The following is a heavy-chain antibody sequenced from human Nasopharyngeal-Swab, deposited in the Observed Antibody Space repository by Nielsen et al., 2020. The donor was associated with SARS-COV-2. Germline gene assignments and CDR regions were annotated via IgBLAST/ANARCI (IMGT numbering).Heavy chain of an antibody. Sequence: WVRQAPGQGLEWVGRISPNSGGTNFAQKFQGRVTMTRDTSINTAYMELTRLRSDDTAVYYCARVGRQYYFDYWGQGTLVTVSS. CDR3: ARVGRQYYFDY. V-gene: IGHV1-2*06. CDR2: ISPNSGGT. J-gene: IGHJ4*02. D-gene: IGHD1-26*01.